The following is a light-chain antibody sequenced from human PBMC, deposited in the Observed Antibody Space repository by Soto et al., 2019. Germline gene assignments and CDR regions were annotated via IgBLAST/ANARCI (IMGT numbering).Light chain of an antibody. CDR2: KVS. CDR3: MQGTHWPLA. V-gene: IGKV2-30*01. CDR1: QSLVYSDGNTY. Sequence: DVVMTQSPLSLPVTLGQPASISCRSSQSLVYSDGNTYLNWFQQRPGQSPRRLIYKVSNRDSGVPDRFSGSGSGTDFTLKISRVEAEDVGVSYCMQGTHWPLAFAGGTKLEIK. J-gene: IGKJ4*01.